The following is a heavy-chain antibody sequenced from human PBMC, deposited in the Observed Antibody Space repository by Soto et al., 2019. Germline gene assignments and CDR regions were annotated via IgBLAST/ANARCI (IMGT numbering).Heavy chain of an antibody. D-gene: IGHD6-19*01. V-gene: IGHV4-59*01. CDR1: GGSISSYY. Sequence: SETLSLTCTVSGGSISSYYWSWIRQPPGKGLEWIGYIYYSGSTNYNPSLKSRVTISVDASKNQFSLKLSSVTAADTAVYYCARVIAVSGGRRYFDYWRQGTLVTVSS. CDR3: ARVIAVSGGRRYFDY. J-gene: IGHJ4*02. CDR2: IYYSGST.